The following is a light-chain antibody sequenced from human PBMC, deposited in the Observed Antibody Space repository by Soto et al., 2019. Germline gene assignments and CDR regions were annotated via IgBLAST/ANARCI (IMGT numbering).Light chain of an antibody. CDR1: QSVSSK. J-gene: IGKJ4*01. CDR2: DAS. Sequence: TQSLSTVSVSPREGATLSCRASQSVSSKLAWYQQKPGQAPRLLIYDASSRATGIPDRFSVVVYGTDGNLNFCRLETEDGAVDEGQQLSRYPLTFRGGTKVEIK. V-gene: IGKV3-20*01. CDR3: QQLSRYPLT.